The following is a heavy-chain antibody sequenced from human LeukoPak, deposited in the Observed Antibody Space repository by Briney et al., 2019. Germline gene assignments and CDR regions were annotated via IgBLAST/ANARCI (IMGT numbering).Heavy chain of an antibody. J-gene: IGHJ5*02. CDR2: IYYSGNT. Sequence: SETLSPTCTVSGGSITSYYWSWIRQPPGKGLEWIGYIYYSGNTNYNPSLKSRVTISVDTSKNQFSLKLSSVTAADTAVYYCARHLGYCSTTSCQPGLDPWGQGTLVTVSS. D-gene: IGHD2-2*01. V-gene: IGHV4-59*08. CDR3: ARHLGYCSTTSCQPGLDP. CDR1: GGSITSYY.